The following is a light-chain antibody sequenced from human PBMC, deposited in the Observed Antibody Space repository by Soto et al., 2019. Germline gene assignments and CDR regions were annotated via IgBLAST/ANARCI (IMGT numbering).Light chain of an antibody. V-gene: IGKV1-39*01. CDR1: QTISSY. Sequence: DIPMTQSPSSLSASVGDRVTITCRASQTISSYLNWYQQNPGKAPKLLIYAASSLQSGVPSRFSGSGSGTDFTLTISSLQPEDFAPYYCQQSSNIPYTFGQGTKLEIK. J-gene: IGKJ2*01. CDR2: AAS. CDR3: QQSSNIPYT.